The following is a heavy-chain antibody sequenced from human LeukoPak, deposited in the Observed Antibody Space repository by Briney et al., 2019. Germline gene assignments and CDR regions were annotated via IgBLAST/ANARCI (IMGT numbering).Heavy chain of an antibody. CDR3: ARDGDTTPTDV. Sequence: GGSLRLSCAASGFTFSSFGMHWVRQAPGKGLEWVAVIWYDGSNKYYADSVKGRFTISRDNSKNTLYLQMNSLRAEDTAVYYCARDGDTTPTDVWGQGTTVTVPS. CDR2: IWYDGSNK. V-gene: IGHV3-33*01. D-gene: IGHD2-15*01. J-gene: IGHJ6*02. CDR1: GFTFSSFG.